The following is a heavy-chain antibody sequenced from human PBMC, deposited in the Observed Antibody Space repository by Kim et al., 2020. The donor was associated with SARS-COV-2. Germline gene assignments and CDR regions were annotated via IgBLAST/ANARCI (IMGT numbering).Heavy chain of an antibody. CDR2: ANAVGGR. CDR3: TKERGHTRWTPED. J-gene: IGHJ4*02. V-gene: IGHV3-43D*03. Sequence: GGTLRLSCAASGFNFKEYSLHWVRQAPGKGLEWVSVANAVGGRLYADSVQGRFLISRDDSRNSVSLHMDSLKEDDSGFYYCTKERGHTRWTPEDWGQGTLVTVSS. D-gene: IGHD2-15*01. CDR1: GFNFKEYS.